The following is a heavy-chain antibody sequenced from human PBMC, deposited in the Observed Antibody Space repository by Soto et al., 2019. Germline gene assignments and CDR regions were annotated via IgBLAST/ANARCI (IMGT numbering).Heavy chain of an antibody. CDR2: IFSNDEK. V-gene: IGHV2-26*04. D-gene: IGHD6-13*01. J-gene: IGHJ5*02. CDR1: GFSLSNAGLG. Sequence: QVTVKESGPVLVKPTETLTLTCTVSGFSLSNAGLGVSWIRQPPGKALEWLAHIFSNDEKSYSTSLKSRLTIHQDTSKSQVVLTMTNMDPVDTATYYCASTYSTSWYWFDPWGQGTLVTVSS. CDR3: ASTYSTSWYWFDP.